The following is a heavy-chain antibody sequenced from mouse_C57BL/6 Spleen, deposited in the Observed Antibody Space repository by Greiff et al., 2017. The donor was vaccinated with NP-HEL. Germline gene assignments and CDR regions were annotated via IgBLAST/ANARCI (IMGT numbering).Heavy chain of an antibody. V-gene: IGHV1-50*01. D-gene: IGHD1-1*01. CDR1: GYTFTSYW. CDR3: AIYYYGSSSWFAY. CDR2: IDPSDSYT. Sequence: QVQLQQPGAELVKPGASVKLSCKASGYTFTSYWMPWVKQRPGQGLEWIGEIDPSDSYTNYNQKFKGKATLTVDTSSSTAYMQLSSLTSEDSAVYYCAIYYYGSSSWFAYWGQGTLVTVSA. J-gene: IGHJ3*01.